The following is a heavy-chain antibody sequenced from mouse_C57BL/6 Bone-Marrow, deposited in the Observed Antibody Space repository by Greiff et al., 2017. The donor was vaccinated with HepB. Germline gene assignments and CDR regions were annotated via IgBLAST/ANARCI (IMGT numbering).Heavy chain of an antibody. D-gene: IGHD1-1*01. V-gene: IGHV10-1*01. CDR2: ISSKSNNYAT. CDR1: GFSFNTYA. Sequence: EVQLVESGGGLVQPKGSLKLSCAASGFSFNTYAMNWVRQAPGKGLEWVARISSKSNNYATYYADSVKDSFTISRDDSESMLYLQMNNLKTEDTAMYYGVRQNYGSGGWFAYWGQGTLVTVSA. CDR3: VRQNYGSGGWFAY. J-gene: IGHJ3*01.